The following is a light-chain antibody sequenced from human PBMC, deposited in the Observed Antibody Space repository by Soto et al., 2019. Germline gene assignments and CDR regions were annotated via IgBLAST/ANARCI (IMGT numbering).Light chain of an antibody. V-gene: IGKV3-11*01. CDR2: DAS. CDR3: QQRSTWPPT. CDR1: QSVTNY. Sequence: EIVLTQSPATLSWSPGERATLSCRASQSVTNYLAWYQQKPGQAPRLLIYDASTRATGIPARFSGSGSGTDFKLTISSLEPEDFAVYYCQQRSTWPPTFGGGTKVEIK. J-gene: IGKJ4*01.